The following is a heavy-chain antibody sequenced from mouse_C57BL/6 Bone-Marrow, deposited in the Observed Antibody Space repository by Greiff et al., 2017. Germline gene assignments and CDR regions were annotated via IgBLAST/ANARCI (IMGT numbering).Heavy chain of an antibody. D-gene: IGHD2-4*01. Sequence: QVQLQQPGAELVMPGASVKLSCKASGYTFTSYWMHWVKQRPGQGLEWIGEIDPSDSYTNYNQKFKGKSTLTVDKSSSTTYMQLSSLTSEDSAVYYCARILDYDYDGYYFDYWGQGTTLTVSS. CDR1: GYTFTSYW. J-gene: IGHJ2*01. CDR2: IDPSDSYT. CDR3: ARILDYDYDGYYFDY. V-gene: IGHV1-69*01.